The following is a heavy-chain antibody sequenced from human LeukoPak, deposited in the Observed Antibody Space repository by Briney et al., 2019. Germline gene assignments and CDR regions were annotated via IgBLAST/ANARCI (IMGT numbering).Heavy chain of an antibody. CDR2: IYYSGST. CDR1: GGSISSYY. CDR3: ARANSSSSLYFDY. D-gene: IGHD6-6*01. V-gene: IGHV4-59*01. J-gene: IGHJ4*02. Sequence: PSETLYLTCTVSGGSISSYYWSWIRQPPGKGLEWIGYIYYSGSTNYNPSLKSRVTISVDTSKNQFSLKLSSVTAADTAVYYCARANSSSSLYFDYWGQGTLVTVSS.